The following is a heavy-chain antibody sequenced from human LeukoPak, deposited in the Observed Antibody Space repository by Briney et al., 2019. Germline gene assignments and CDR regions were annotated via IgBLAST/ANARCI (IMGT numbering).Heavy chain of an antibody. CDR3: AKGYSSSWYFSGSYIDY. CDR2: ISSNGGST. V-gene: IGHV3-64*01. J-gene: IGHJ4*02. Sequence: GGSLRLSCAASGFTFSSYAMHWVRQAPGKGLEYVSSISSNGGSTYYAKSVKGRFTVSRDNSKNTLYLQMNSLRAEDTAVYYCAKGYSSSWYFSGSYIDYWGQGTLVTVSS. CDR1: GFTFSSYA. D-gene: IGHD6-13*01.